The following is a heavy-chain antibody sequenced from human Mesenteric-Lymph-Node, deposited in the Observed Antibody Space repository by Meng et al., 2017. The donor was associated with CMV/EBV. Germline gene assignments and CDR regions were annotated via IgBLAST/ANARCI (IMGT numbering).Heavy chain of an antibody. D-gene: IGHD3-3*01. CDR1: GFTFDEYA. V-gene: IGHV3-9*01. CDR3: ARRVVTIFGVVIIEGKGGMDV. CDR2: ISWNSGGI. J-gene: IGHJ6*02. Sequence: SLKISCAASGFTFDEYAMYWVRQAPGKGPEWVSGISWNSGGIGYADSVKGRFTISRDNAKNSLYLQMNSLRAEDTAVYYCARRVVTIFGVVIIEGKGGMDVWGQGTTVTVSS.